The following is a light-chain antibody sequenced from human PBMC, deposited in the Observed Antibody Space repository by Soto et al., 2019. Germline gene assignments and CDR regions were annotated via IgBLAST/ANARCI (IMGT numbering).Light chain of an antibody. CDR1: SSNTGTCYH. J-gene: IGLJ2*01. CDR2: DNR. V-gene: IGLV1-40*01. Sequence: QSVLTQPPSVSGAPGQRVTISCTGSSSNTGTCYHVHWYQQLPGTAPKLLIFDNRHRPSGVPDRFSGSKSGTSASLAISGLQSEDEADYYCSAWADSRDRVVFGGGTKLTVL. CDR3: SAWADSRDRVV.